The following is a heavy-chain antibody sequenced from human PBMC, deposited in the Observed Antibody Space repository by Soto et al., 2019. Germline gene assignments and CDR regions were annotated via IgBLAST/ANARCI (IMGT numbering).Heavy chain of an antibody. V-gene: IGHV1-18*04. J-gene: IGHJ6*02. CDR1: GYTFTTYG. D-gene: IGHD1-1*01. CDR2: ISPYNGTT. Sequence: ASVKVSCKASGYTFTTYGISWVRQAPGQGLEWMGWISPYNGTTKYAEKFQGEMTMTTDTATSTAYMDLRSLRSDETAVYYCARDGERDTGLNFYYYLHGMDAWGQGTRVTVS. CDR3: ARDGERDTGLNFYYYLHGMDA.